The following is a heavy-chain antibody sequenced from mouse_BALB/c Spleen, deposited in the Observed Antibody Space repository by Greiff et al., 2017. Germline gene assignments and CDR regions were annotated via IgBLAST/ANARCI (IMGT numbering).Heavy chain of an antibody. Sequence: EVQLQQSGAELVKPGASVKLSCTASGFNIKDTYMHWVKQRPEQGLEWIGRIDPANGNTKYDPKFQGKATITADTSSNTAYLQLSSLTSEDTAVYYCARMGYGYDVDWYFDVWGAGTTVTVSS. CDR2: IDPANGNT. CDR3: ARMGYGYDVDWYFDV. V-gene: IGHV14-3*02. J-gene: IGHJ1*01. D-gene: IGHD2-2*01. CDR1: GFNIKDTY.